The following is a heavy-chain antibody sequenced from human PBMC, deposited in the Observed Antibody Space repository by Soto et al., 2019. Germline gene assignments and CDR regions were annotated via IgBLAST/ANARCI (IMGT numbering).Heavy chain of an antibody. V-gene: IGHV3-9*01. Sequence: EVQLVESGGGLVQPGRSLRLSCAASGFTFDDYAMHWVRQAPGKGLEWVSGISWNSGSIGYADSVKGRFTISRDNAKNSLYLQMNSLRAEDTALYYCAKEGGDYGSGPSDAFDIWDQGTMVTVSS. CDR1: GFTFDDYA. D-gene: IGHD3-10*01. CDR2: ISWNSGSI. CDR3: AKEGGDYGSGPSDAFDI. J-gene: IGHJ3*02.